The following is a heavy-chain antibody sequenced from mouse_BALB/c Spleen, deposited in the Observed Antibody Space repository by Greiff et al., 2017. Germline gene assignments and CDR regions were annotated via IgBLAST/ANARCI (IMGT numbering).Heavy chain of an antibody. D-gene: IGHD1-1*01. CDR2: IDPETGGT. Sequence: QVQLQQSGAELVRPGASVTLSCKASGYTFTDYEMHWVKQTPVHGLEWIGAIDPETGGTAYNQKFKGKATLTADKSSSTAYMELRSLTSEDSAVYYCTDRDTVLFAYWGQGTLVTVSA. CDR3: TDRDTVLFAY. V-gene: IGHV1-15*01. J-gene: IGHJ3*01. CDR1: GYTFTDYE.